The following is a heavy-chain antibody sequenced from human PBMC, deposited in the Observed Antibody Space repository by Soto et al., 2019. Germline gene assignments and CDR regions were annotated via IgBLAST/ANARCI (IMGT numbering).Heavy chain of an antibody. D-gene: IGHD3-22*01. CDR1: GLTLSDYY. Sequence: GGSLRLSCVASGLTLSDYYMTWIRQAPGRGLEWVAYISINTKMIFYSDSVKGRFTISRDNAKNALFLEMSGLRVEDSATYYCAGSGPIPAYDSSGYRKYGFSVWGQGTKVTVSS. J-gene: IGHJ3*01. CDR2: ISINTKMI. CDR3: AGSGPIPAYDSSGYRKYGFSV. V-gene: IGHV3-11*01.